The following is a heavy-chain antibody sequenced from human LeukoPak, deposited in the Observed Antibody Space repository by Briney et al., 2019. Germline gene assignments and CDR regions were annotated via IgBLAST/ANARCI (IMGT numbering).Heavy chain of an antibody. D-gene: IGHD2-2*01. CDR2: VSSSSTYT. CDR1: GFTFSDYD. V-gene: IGHV3-11*03. Sequence: GGSLRLSSAASGFTFSDYDVRWIRQAPGKGLEWVSYVSSSSTYTNYADSVKGRFTISRDNAEHSLYLQMNSLRAEDTAVYYCARGYRTMAVWGQGTLVTVSS. J-gene: IGHJ4*02. CDR3: ARGYRTMAV.